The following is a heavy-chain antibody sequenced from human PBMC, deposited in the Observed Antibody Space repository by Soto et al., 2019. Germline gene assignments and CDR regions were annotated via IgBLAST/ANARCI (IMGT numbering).Heavy chain of an antibody. V-gene: IGHV1-2*04. Sequence: ASVKVSCKASGYTFTGYYMHWVRQAPGQGLEWMGWINPNSGGTNYAQKFQGWVTMTRDTSISTAYMELGRLRSDDTAVYYCARSAYRLPEHSSPHNYFDYRGQGTLVTVSS. J-gene: IGHJ4*02. CDR2: INPNSGGT. CDR1: GYTFTGYY. D-gene: IGHD3-16*01. CDR3: ARSAYRLPEHSSPHNYFDY.